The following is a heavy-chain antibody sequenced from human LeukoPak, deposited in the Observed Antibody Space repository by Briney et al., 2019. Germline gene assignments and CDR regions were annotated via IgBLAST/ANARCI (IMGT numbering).Heavy chain of an antibody. J-gene: IGHJ4*02. D-gene: IGHD6-6*01. CDR2: INPNSGGGT. V-gene: IGHV1-2*02. CDR3: ARTSIAARRADFDY. Sequence: GASVKVSCKASGYTFTDYYIHWVRRAPGQGFEWMGWINPNSGGGTNYAQKFQGRVTMTRDTSISTAYMELSSLRSDDTAVYYCARTSIAARRADFDYWGQGTLVTVSS. CDR1: GYTFTDYY.